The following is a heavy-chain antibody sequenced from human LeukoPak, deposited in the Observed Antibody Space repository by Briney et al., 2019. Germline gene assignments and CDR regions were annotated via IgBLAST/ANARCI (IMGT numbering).Heavy chain of an antibody. Sequence: GRSLRLSCAASGFTFSSYGMHWVRQAPGKGLEGVAVIWYDGSNKYYADSVKGRFTISRDNSKNTLYLQMNSLRAEDTAVYYCARSYYYDSSGYPFDYWGQGTLVTVSS. CDR3: ARSYYYDSSGYPFDY. CDR2: IWYDGSNK. V-gene: IGHV3-33*01. J-gene: IGHJ4*02. D-gene: IGHD3-22*01. CDR1: GFTFSSYG.